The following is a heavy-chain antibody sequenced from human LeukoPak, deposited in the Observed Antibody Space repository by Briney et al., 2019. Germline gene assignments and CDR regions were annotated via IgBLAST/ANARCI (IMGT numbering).Heavy chain of an antibody. CDR1: GFTFSSYW. V-gene: IGHV3-7*03. Sequence: GGSLRLSCAASGFTFSSYWMSWVRQAPGKGLEWVANIKQDGSEKYYVDSVKGRFTISRDNAKNSLYLQMNTLRVKDTAMYYCASLDTAKQPLANHWGQGTLVTVSS. CDR2: IKQDGSEK. D-gene: IGHD5-18*01. CDR3: ASLDTAKQPLANH. J-gene: IGHJ5*02.